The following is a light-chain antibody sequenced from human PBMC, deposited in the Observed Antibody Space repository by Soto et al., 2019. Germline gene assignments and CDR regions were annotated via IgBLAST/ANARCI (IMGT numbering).Light chain of an antibody. CDR1: TSNIGSNT. Sequence: QSVLTQPPSASGTNGQRVTISCSGSTSNIGSNTVNWYQQLPGTAPKLLVYSNDQRPSGVPDRFSASKSGTSAFLAISGLQSEDEADYDCAVWDDSLNAWVFGGGTKLTVL. CDR2: SND. V-gene: IGLV1-44*01. CDR3: AVWDDSLNAWV. J-gene: IGLJ3*02.